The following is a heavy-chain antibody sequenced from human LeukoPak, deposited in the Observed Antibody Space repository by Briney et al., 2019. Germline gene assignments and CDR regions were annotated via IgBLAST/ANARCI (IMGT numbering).Heavy chain of an antibody. Sequence: GGSLRLSCATSGFTFSSYAMHWVRQAPGKGLEWVAVISYDGSNKYYADAVKGRFTISRDNSKNTLYLQMNSLRAEDTAVYYCARDLTVTDYYYYGMDVWGQGTTVTVSS. CDR2: ISYDGSNK. CDR3: ARDLTVTDYYYYGMDV. CDR1: GFTFSSYA. V-gene: IGHV3-30-3*01. D-gene: IGHD4-11*01. J-gene: IGHJ6*02.